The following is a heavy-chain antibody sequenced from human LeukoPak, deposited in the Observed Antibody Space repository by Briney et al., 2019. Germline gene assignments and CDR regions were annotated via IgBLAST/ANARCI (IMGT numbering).Heavy chain of an antibody. D-gene: IGHD3-9*01. CDR3: ARFYFDSVGHYFDY. CDR1: GGSIGGYS. J-gene: IGHJ4*02. V-gene: IGHV4-4*07. Sequence: PSETLSLTCTVSGGSIGGYSWHWIRQPAGNVLEWIGRIFASGSTDYNPSLKSRLTISIDTSNKQFSLRLTSVTDADTAVYYCARFYFDSVGHYFDYWGQGTPVTVSS. CDR2: IFASGST.